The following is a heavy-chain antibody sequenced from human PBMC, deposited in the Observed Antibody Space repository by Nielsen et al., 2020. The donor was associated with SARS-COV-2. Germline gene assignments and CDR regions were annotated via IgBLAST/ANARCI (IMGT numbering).Heavy chain of an antibody. CDR2: IYYSGST. Sequence: SETLSLTCTVSGGSISSGGYYWSWIRQRPGKGLEWIGYIYYSGSTYYNPSLKSRVTISVDTSKNQFSLKLSSVTAADTAVYYCARVKISSSWYFDLWGRGTLVTVSS. D-gene: IGHD6-13*01. CDR3: ARVKISSSWYFDL. J-gene: IGHJ2*01. V-gene: IGHV4-31*03. CDR1: GGSISSGGYY.